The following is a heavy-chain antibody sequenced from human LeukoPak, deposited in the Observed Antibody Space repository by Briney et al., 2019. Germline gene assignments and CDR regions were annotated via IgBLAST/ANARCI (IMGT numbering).Heavy chain of an antibody. V-gene: IGHV4-59*01. J-gene: IGHJ4*02. Sequence: NPSETLSLTCTVSGGSISSYYWSWIRQPPGKGLEWIGYIYYSGSTNYNPSLKSRVTISVDTSKNQFSLKLSSVTAADTAVYYCARVRWLLPFYFDYWGQGTLVTVSS. CDR3: ARVRWLLPFYFDY. CDR2: IYYSGST. D-gene: IGHD3-22*01. CDR1: GGSISSYY.